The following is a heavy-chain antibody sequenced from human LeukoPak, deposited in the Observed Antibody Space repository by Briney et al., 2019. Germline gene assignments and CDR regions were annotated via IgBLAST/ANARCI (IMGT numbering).Heavy chain of an antibody. J-gene: IGHJ4*02. Sequence: PGGSLRLSCAASGFIFSSYGMHWVRQAPGKGLEWVAVISYDGSNKYYADSVKGRFTISRDNSKNTLYLQMNSLRAEDTAVYYCARADLEPRLGELSLHLDYWGQGTLVTVSS. D-gene: IGHD3-16*02. CDR1: GFIFSSYG. CDR3: ARADLEPRLGELSLHLDY. CDR2: ISYDGSNK. V-gene: IGHV3-30*19.